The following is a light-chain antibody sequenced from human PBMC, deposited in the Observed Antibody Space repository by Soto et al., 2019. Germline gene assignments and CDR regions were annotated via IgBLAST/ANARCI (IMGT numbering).Light chain of an antibody. Sequence: DIVLPQSPAPLSLSPGERATLSCRASQSVSSYLAWYQQKPGQAPRLLIYDASNRATGIPARFSGSGSGTDFTLTISSLEPEDFAVYYCQQRSNWLTFGGGTKVDIK. CDR3: QQRSNWLT. J-gene: IGKJ4*01. V-gene: IGKV3-11*01. CDR1: QSVSSY. CDR2: DAS.